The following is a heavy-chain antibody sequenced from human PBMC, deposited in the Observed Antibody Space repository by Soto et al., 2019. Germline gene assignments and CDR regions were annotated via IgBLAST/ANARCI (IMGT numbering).Heavy chain of an antibody. Sequence: ASVKVSCKASGYTFTSYDINWVRQATGQGLEWMGWMNPNSGNTGYAQKFQGRVTMTRNTSISTAYMELSSVTAADTAVYYCARESMGGHNWFDPWGQGTLVTVSS. J-gene: IGHJ5*02. CDR1: GYTFTSYD. D-gene: IGHD3-16*01. V-gene: IGHV1-8*01. CDR3: ARESMGGHNWFDP. CDR2: MNPNSGNT.